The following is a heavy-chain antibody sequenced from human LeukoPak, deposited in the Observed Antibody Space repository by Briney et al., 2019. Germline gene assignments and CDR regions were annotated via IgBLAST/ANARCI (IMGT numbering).Heavy chain of an antibody. Sequence: SETLSLTCTVSGGSISSSSYYWGWIRQPPGEGLEWIGNMYFSGATYYNPSLKSRVTISVDRSKNQFSLKLSSVTAADTAVYYCARDETTVTTGYWYFDLWGRGTLVTVSS. V-gene: IGHV4-39*07. CDR1: GGSISSSSYY. J-gene: IGHJ2*01. CDR2: MYFSGAT. CDR3: ARDETTVTTGYWYFDL. D-gene: IGHD4-17*01.